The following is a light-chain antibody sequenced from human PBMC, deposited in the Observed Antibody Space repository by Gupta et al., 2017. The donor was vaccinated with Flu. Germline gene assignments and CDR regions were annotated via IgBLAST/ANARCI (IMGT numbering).Light chain of an antibody. J-gene: IGKJ1*01. CDR2: KAS. Sequence: GDRVTITCRASQSVSSWLAWYQQKPGKAPKLLIYKASSLESGVPSRFSGSGSGTEFTLTISSLQSDDFATYYCQQYNSYPWTFGQGTKVEIK. V-gene: IGKV1-5*03. CDR1: QSVSSW. CDR3: QQYNSYPWT.